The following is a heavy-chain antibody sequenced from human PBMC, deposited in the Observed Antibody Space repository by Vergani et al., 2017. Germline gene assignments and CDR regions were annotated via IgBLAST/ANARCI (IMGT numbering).Heavy chain of an antibody. D-gene: IGHD3-22*01. J-gene: IGHJ6*02. V-gene: IGHV3-48*03. Sequence: EVQLVESGGGLVQPGGSLRLSCAASGFTVSSNYMSWVRQAPGKGLEWVSSISSSGSTIYYADSVKGRFTISRDNAKNSLYLQMNSLRAEDTAVYYCARDPGSGYLAYYYYGMDVWGQGTTVTVSS. CDR3: ARDPGSGYLAYYYYGMDV. CDR2: ISSSGSTI. CDR1: GFTVSSNY.